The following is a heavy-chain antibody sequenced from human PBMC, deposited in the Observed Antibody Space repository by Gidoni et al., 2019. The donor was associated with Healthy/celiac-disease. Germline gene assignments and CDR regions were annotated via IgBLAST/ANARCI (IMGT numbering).Heavy chain of an antibody. CDR2: ISWNSGSI. Sequence: EVQLVESGGGLVQPGRSLRPPCAASGFPFDDYAMHWVRQAPGKGLEWVSGISWNSGSIGYADSVKGRFTISRDNAKNSLYLQMNSLRAEDTALYYCAKDTYDWGQGTLVTVSS. D-gene: IGHD4-17*01. V-gene: IGHV3-9*01. CDR3: AKDTYD. J-gene: IGHJ4*02. CDR1: GFPFDDYA.